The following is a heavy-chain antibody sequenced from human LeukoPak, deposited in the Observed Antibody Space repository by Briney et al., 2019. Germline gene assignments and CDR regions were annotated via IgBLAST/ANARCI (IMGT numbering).Heavy chain of an antibody. D-gene: IGHD4-17*01. V-gene: IGHV3-21*01. CDR1: GFTFSRYS. Sequence: NTGGSLRLSCAASGFTFSRYSVNWVRQAPGKGLEWVSCISDSSRHIYYADSVKGRFTISRDNAKSSASLQMNSLRVDDTAVYYCARAYTNGDYLDYWGQGTLVTVSS. CDR2: ISDSSRHI. J-gene: IGHJ4*02. CDR3: ARAYTNGDYLDY.